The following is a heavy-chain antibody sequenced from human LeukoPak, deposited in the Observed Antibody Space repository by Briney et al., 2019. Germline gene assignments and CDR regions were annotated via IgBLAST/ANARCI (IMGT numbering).Heavy chain of an antibody. V-gene: IGHV1-69*13. CDR2: IIPIFGTA. CDR1: GGTFISYA. D-gene: IGHD3-22*01. CDR3: ARVSVDSSGYYQYYFDY. J-gene: IGHJ4*02. Sequence: PVKVSCKASGGTFISYAISWVRQAPGQGLEWMGGIIPIFGTANYAQKFQGRVTITADESTSTAYMELSSLRSEDTAVYYCARVSVDSSGYYQYYFDYWGQGTLVTVSS.